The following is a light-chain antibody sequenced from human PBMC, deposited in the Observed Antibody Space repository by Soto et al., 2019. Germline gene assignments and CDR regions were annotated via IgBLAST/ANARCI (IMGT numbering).Light chain of an antibody. CDR3: QQYNNWPPWT. V-gene: IGKV3-15*01. CDR2: GAS. J-gene: IGKJ1*01. Sequence: EIVMTQAPATLSMSPGERATLSCRASQSVSSNLAWSQQKPGQAPRLLIYGASTRATGIPARFSGSGSGTELTLTISSLQSEDFAVYSCQQYNNWPPWTFGQRTKVEIK. CDR1: QSVSSN.